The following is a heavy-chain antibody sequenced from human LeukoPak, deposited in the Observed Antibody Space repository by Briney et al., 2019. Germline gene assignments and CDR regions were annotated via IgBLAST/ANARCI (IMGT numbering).Heavy chain of an antibody. CDR1: GFTFSSYS. D-gene: IGHD3-10*01. CDR3: ARDRGSGSYSLGFDY. V-gene: IGHV3-21*01. CDR2: ISSSSSYI. Sequence: GGSLRLSCAASGFTFSSYSMNWVRQAPGKGLEWVSSISSSSSYIYYADSVKGRFTISRDNAKNSLYPQMNSLRAEDTAVYYCARDRGSGSYSLGFDYWGQGTLVTVSS. J-gene: IGHJ4*02.